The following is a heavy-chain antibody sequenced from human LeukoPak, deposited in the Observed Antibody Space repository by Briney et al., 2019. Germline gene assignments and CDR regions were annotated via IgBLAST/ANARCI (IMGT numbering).Heavy chain of an antibody. CDR2: IVTAGDT. V-gene: IGHV3-13*01. J-gene: IGHJ4*02. CDR3: ARRVWAYSGSHYFDY. CDR1: VFTFSSYD. D-gene: IGHD1-26*01. Sequence: GGSLRLSCAASVFTFSSYDMHWVRQATGKGLDWGSAIVTAGDTYYPGSVKGRFTISRENATNSLYLQMNSLRAGDTAAYYCARRVWAYSGSHYFDYWGQGTLVTVSS.